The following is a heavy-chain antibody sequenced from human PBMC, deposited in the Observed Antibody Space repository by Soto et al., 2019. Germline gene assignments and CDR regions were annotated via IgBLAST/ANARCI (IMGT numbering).Heavy chain of an antibody. CDR2: ISSSSSTI. J-gene: IGHJ4*02. D-gene: IGHD2-15*01. V-gene: IGHV3-48*01. CDR1: GFTFSSYS. CDR3: ARARDIVVVVAYLFDY. Sequence: GGSLRLSCAASGFTFSSYSMNWVRQAPGKGLEWVSYISSSSSTIYYADSVKGRFTISRDNAKNSLYLQMDSLRAEDTAVYYCARARDIVVVVAYLFDYWGQGTLVTVSS.